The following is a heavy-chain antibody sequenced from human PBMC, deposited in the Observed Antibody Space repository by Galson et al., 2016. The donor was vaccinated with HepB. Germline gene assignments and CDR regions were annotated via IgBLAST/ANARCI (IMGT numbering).Heavy chain of an antibody. CDR3: MKGSYSSGWSNWFDP. Sequence: SLRLSCAVSGFTFSSYAMHWVRQPPGKGLEYVSGIDNNGGSTYYADSVRGRFTISRDNSKDTLYLQMSSLRAEDTAVYYCMKGSYSSGWSNWFDPWGQGTLVTVSS. J-gene: IGHJ5*02. CDR2: IDNNGGST. V-gene: IGHV3-64D*08. CDR1: GFTFSSYA. D-gene: IGHD6-19*01.